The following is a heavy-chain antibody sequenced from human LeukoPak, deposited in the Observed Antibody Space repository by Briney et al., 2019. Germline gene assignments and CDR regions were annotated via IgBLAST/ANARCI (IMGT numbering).Heavy chain of an antibody. CDR2: IYYSGST. CDR1: GGSISSSSYY. V-gene: IGHV4-39*07. CDR3: ARGRAYCGGDCHTLFDY. D-gene: IGHD2-21*02. J-gene: IGHJ4*02. Sequence: SETLSLTCTVSGGSISSSSYYWGWIRQPPGKGLEWIGSIYYSGSTYYNPSLKSRVTISVDTSKNQFSLKLSSVTAADTAVYYCARGRAYCGGDCHTLFDYWGQGTLVTVSS.